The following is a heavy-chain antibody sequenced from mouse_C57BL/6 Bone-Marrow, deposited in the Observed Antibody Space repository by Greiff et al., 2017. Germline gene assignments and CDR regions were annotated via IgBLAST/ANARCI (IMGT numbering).Heavy chain of an antibody. Sequence: EVKLLESGPGLAKPSQSLSLTCSVTGYSITSGYYWNWIRQFPGNNLEWMDYISYDGSNNYNPSLKNRISITRDTSKNQVFMKLNSVTTEDTATYYCARSPYYSNSFAYWGQGTLVTVSA. CDR3: ARSPYYSNSFAY. V-gene: IGHV3-6*01. CDR1: GYSITSGYY. D-gene: IGHD2-5*01. J-gene: IGHJ3*01. CDR2: ISYDGSN.